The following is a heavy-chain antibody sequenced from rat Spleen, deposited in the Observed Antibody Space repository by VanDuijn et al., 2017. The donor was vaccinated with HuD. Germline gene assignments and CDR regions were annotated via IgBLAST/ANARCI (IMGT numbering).Heavy chain of an antibody. CDR1: GFTFSDYA. CDR3: ARHGIYNNYGWFAY. J-gene: IGHJ3*01. Sequence: EVQLVESGGGLVPPGRSLKLPCAASGFTFSDYAMAWVRQAPKTGLEWVASISTGGGNTYYRDSVKGRFTISRDNAKSTLYLQMDSLRSEDTATYYCARHGIYNNYGWFAYWGQGTLVTVSS. V-gene: IGHV5S23*01. D-gene: IGHD1-10*01. CDR2: ISTGGGNT.